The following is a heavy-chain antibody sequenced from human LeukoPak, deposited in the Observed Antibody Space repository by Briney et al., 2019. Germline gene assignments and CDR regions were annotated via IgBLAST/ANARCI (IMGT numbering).Heavy chain of an antibody. V-gene: IGHV3-15*01. CDR2: IKSKTDGGTT. CDR3: TTDPEVLGYCSGTSCSPFDY. Sequence: GGSLRLSCAASGFTFSNAWMSWVRQAPGKGLEWVGRIKSKTDGGTTDYAAPVKGRFTISRDDSKNTLYLQMNSLKTEDTAVYYCTTDPEVLGYCSGTSCSPFDYWGQGTLVTVSS. CDR1: GFTFSNAW. J-gene: IGHJ4*02. D-gene: IGHD2-2*01.